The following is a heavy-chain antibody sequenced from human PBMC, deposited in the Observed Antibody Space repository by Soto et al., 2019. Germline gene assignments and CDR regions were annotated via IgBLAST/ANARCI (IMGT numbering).Heavy chain of an antibody. CDR1: GYSFTGYW. CDR3: ARQIYDSDTGPNFQYYFDS. D-gene: IGHD3-22*01. Sequence: PGESLKISCKGSGYSFTGYWITWVRQKPGKGLEVMGRIDPSDSQTYYSPSFRGHVTISVTKSITTVFLQWSSLRASDTAMYYCARQIYDSDTGPNFQYYFDSWGQGTPVTVSS. CDR2: IDPSDSQT. J-gene: IGHJ4*02. V-gene: IGHV5-10-1*01.